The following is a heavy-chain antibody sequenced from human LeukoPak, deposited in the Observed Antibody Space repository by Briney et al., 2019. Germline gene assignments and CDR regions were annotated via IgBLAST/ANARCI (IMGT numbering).Heavy chain of an antibody. V-gene: IGHV3-30*02. CDR2: IRYDGSNK. CDR1: GFTFSSYG. J-gene: IGHJ4*02. Sequence: PGGSLRLSCAASGFTFSSYGMHWVRQAPGKGLEWVAFIRYDGSNKYYADSVKGRFTISRDNAKNSLYLQMNSLRAEDTAVYYCARIPSSYCSSTSCYSYWGQGTLVTVSS. CDR3: ARIPSSYCSSTSCYSY. D-gene: IGHD2-2*01.